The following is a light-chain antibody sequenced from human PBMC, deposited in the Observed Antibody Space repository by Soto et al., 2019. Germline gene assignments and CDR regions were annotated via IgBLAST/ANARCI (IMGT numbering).Light chain of an antibody. V-gene: IGLV2-8*01. CDR3: SSYGCSSNFCL. CDR1: SSDVGAYNY. J-gene: IGLJ1*01. CDR2: EVN. Sequence: QSPLTQWPYASGPPGQSVTISCTGTSSDVGAYNYVSWYQPHPGKTPKLMIYEVNKRPSGVPDRFSGSKSGNTASLIVSGLQAEDEADYYCSSYGCSSNFCLFGTGTKVTVL.